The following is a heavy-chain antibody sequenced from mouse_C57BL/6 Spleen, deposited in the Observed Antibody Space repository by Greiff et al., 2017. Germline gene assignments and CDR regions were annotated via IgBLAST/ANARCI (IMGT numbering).Heavy chain of an antibody. D-gene: IGHD5-1*01. CDR1: GYTFTSYW. Sequence: VKLMESGAELVKPGASVKLSCKASGYTFTSYWMHWVKQRPGRGLEWIGRIDPNSGGTKYNEKFKSKDTLTVDKPSNTAYMQLRRLTSEDSAVYDSARPQYPGNAMGYWGQGTSVTVSS. CDR2: IDPNSGGT. V-gene: IGHV1-72*01. CDR3: ARPQYPGNAMGY. J-gene: IGHJ4*01.